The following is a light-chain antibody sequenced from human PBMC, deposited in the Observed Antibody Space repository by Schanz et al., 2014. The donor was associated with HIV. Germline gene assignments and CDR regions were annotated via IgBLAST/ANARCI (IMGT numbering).Light chain of an antibody. CDR1: QSVSTN. CDR2: AAS. Sequence: EIVMTQSPATLSVSPGERATLSCRASQSVSTNLAWYQQKPGQAPTLLIYAASSRASGIPDRFSGSGSGADFTLTISGLEPEDFAVYYCQQYDRSPYTFGGGTKVEIK. V-gene: IGKV3-20*01. J-gene: IGKJ4*01. CDR3: QQYDRSPYT.